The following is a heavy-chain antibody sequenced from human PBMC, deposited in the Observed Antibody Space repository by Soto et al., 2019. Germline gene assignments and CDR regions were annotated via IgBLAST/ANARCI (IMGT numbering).Heavy chain of an antibody. CDR2: ISGSGGST. D-gene: IGHD6-13*01. V-gene: IGHV3-23*01. CDR1: GFTFSSYA. Sequence: RRLSCAASGFTFSSYAMSWVRQAPGKGLEWVSAISGSGGSTYYADSVKGRFTISRDNSKNTLYLQMNSLRAEDTAVYYCAKSGSSSWSYYYYYGMDVWGQGTTVTVSS. J-gene: IGHJ6*02. CDR3: AKSGSSSWSYYYYYGMDV.